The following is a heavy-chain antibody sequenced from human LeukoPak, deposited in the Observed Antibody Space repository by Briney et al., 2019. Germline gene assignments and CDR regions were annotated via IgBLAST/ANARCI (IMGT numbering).Heavy chain of an antibody. CDR2: IYSGGST. CDR3: ARSSIAAAGTEFDY. CDR1: GFTVSSNY. V-gene: IGHV3-53*01. J-gene: IGHJ4*02. Sequence: GGSLRLSCAASGFTVSSNYMSWVRQAPGKGLEWVSVIYSGGSTYYADSVKGRFTISRDNSKNTLSLQMNSLRAEDTAVYYCARSSIAAAGTEFDYWGQGTLVTVSS. D-gene: IGHD6-13*01.